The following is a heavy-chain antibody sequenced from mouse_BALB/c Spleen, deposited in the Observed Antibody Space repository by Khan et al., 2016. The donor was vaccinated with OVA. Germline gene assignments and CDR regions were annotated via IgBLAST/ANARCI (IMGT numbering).Heavy chain of an antibody. CDR2: IAPGSGST. CDR3: TMENYYGRTCYAMAY. J-gene: IGHJ4*01. CDR1: GYTFTSYW. Sequence: DLVRPGASVKLFRKASGYTFTSYWINWVKQRPGQGLEWIGRIAPGSGSTHNNEMFKGKATLTVDPFCSPAYIQLSRPSYEDSAVFFCTMENYYGRTCYAMAYWGQGTSVTVSS. V-gene: IGHV1S41*01. D-gene: IGHD1-1*01.